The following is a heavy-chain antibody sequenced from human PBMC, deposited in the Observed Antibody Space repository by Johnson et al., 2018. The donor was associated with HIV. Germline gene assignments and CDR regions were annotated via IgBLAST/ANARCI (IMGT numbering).Heavy chain of an antibody. CDR3: AKEGRDCTGGVCYSLAFDI. J-gene: IGHJ3*02. V-gene: IGHV3-30*18. D-gene: IGHD2-8*02. Sequence: QVQLVESGGGLVQPGGSLRLSCAASGFSVSSKYMSWVRQAPGKGLEWVALISYDGLNKYYADSVKGRFTISRDNSKNTLYLQMNSLRPEDTSVYYCAKEGRDCTGGVCYSLAFDIWGQGTMVTVSS. CDR1: GFSVSSKY. CDR2: ISYDGLNK.